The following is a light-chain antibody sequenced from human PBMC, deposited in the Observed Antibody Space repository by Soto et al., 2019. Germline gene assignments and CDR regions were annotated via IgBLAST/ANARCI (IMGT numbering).Light chain of an antibody. V-gene: IGLV1-44*01. CDR2: SNN. CDR1: SSNIGSNT. CDR3: AAWDVSLNTYV. J-gene: IGLJ1*01. Sequence: SVLTQPPSASGTPGQRVTISCSGSSSNIGSNTVNWYQQLPGTAPKLLIYSNNQRPSGVPDRFSGSKSGTSASLAISGLQSEDEADYYCAAWDVSLNTYVFGTGTKVTV.